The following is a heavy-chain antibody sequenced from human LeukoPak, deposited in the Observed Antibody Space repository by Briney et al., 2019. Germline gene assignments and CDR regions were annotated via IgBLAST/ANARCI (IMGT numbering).Heavy chain of an antibody. D-gene: IGHD2-2*01. CDR2: IIPIFGTA. Sequence: RWASVKVSCKASGGTFSSYAISWVRQAPGQGLEWMGGIIPIFGTANYAQKFQGRVTITTDESTSTAYMELSSLRSEDTAVYYCAREGYCSSTSCYFRENWFDPWGQGTTVTVSS. V-gene: IGHV1-69*05. CDR3: AREGYCSSTSCYFRENWFDP. J-gene: IGHJ5*01. CDR1: GGTFSSYA.